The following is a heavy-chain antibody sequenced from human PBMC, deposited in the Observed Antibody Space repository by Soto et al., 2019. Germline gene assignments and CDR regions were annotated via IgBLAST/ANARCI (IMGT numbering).Heavy chain of an antibody. V-gene: IGHV4-34*01. CDR2: INHSGST. Sequence: SETLSLTCAVYGGSFSGYYWSWIRQPPGKGLEWIGEINHSGSTNYNPSLKSRVTISVDTSKNRFSLKLSSVTAADTAVYYCARGGQIAIVWDYYYGMDVWGQGTTVTVSS. CDR1: GGSFSGYY. CDR3: ARGGQIAIVWDYYYGMDV. D-gene: IGHD2-21*01. J-gene: IGHJ6*02.